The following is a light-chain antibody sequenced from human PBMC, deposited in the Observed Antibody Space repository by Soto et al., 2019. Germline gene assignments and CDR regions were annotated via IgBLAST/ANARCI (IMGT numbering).Light chain of an antibody. V-gene: IGKV3-11*01. CDR3: QQRTNWALT. Sequence: EIVLTQSPATLSFSPGERATLSCRASQSVDKYLVWYQQKPGQAPRLLIYDASSRATGIPARFSGSGSGTDFTLTISGLEPEDFAVYYCQQRTNWALTFGGGTKLEIK. CDR1: QSVDKY. CDR2: DAS. J-gene: IGKJ4*01.